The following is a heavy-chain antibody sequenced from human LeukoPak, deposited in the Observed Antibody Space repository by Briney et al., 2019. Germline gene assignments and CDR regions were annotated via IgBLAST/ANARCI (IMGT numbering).Heavy chain of an antibody. V-gene: IGHV5-51*01. Sequence: GESLKISCRGSGYSFISYWIGWVRQRPGKGPEWMGIIYPGDSDTRYSPSFQGQVTISADKSISTAYLQWSSLKASDTAMYYCARLSYYDHYFDYWGQGTLVTVSS. J-gene: IGHJ4*02. CDR3: ARLSYYDHYFDY. CDR2: IYPGDSDT. CDR1: GYSFISYW. D-gene: IGHD3-22*01.